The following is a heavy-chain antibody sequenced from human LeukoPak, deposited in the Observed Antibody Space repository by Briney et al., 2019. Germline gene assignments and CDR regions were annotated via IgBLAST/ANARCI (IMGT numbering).Heavy chain of an antibody. D-gene: IGHD5-12*01. Sequence: ASVKVSCKASGGTFSSYAISWVRQAPGQGLEWMGGIIPIFGTANYAQKFQGRVTVTRDTYTNTVYMDLSSLRSEDTATYYCARGAPTTRIGAGRFDYWGQGSLLTVAS. J-gene: IGHJ4*02. CDR3: ARGAPTTRIGAGRFDY. CDR1: GGTFSSYA. V-gene: IGHV1-69*05. CDR2: IIPIFGTA.